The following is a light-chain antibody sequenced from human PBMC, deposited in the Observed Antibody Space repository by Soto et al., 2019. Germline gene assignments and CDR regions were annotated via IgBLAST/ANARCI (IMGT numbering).Light chain of an antibody. Sequence: QSVLTQPASVSGSPGQSITISCTGTSSDVGAYNYVCWYQQHPGKAPKLMIYEVSHRPPGVSNRFSGSKSGNTASLTISGLQAEDEANYYCSSFRGSSPREVFGGGTKLTVL. CDR3: SSFRGSSPREV. J-gene: IGLJ2*01. V-gene: IGLV2-14*01. CDR2: EVS. CDR1: SSDVGAYNY.